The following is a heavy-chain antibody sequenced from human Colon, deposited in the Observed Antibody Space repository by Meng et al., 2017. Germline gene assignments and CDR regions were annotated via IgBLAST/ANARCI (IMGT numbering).Heavy chain of an antibody. Sequence: VHVVESGGGLVKPGGSLRLSCAGSGFTFSNAWMSWVRQAPGKGLEWIGEIYRSGSTNYNPSLKSRVTISIDTSKNQFSLNLSSVTAADTAVYYCAGGPWELDYWGQGTLVTVSS. V-gene: IGHV4-4*02. CDR3: AGGPWELDY. CDR2: IYRSGST. D-gene: IGHD1-26*01. J-gene: IGHJ4*02. CDR1: GFTFSNAW.